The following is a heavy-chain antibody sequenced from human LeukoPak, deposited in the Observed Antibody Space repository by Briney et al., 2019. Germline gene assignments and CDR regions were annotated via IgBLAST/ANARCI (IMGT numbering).Heavy chain of an antibody. D-gene: IGHD2-2*01. Sequence: KTGGSLRLSCAASGFTFSSYSMNWVRQAPGKGLEWVSSISSSSSYIYYADSVKGRFTISRDNAKNSLYLQMNSLRAEDTAVYYCASSSVPAALPFDYWGQGTLVTVSS. J-gene: IGHJ4*02. CDR3: ASSSVPAALPFDY. CDR2: ISSSSSYI. CDR1: GFTFSSYS. V-gene: IGHV3-21*01.